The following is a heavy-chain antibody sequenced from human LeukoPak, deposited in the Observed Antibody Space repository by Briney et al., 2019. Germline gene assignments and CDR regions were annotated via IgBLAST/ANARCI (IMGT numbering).Heavy chain of an antibody. CDR2: ISYDGSNK. J-gene: IGHJ4*02. D-gene: IGHD3-22*01. Sequence: GRSLRLSCAATGFTFSSYAMHGVRQPPGKGLEGVAVISYDGSNKYYADCVKGRFTISRDNSKNTLYLQMNSLRAEVTNVYYCARDLGSTMIVVVISGLDYWGQGTLVTGSS. CDR1: GFTFSSYA. CDR3: ARDLGSTMIVVVISGLDY. V-gene: IGHV3-30*04.